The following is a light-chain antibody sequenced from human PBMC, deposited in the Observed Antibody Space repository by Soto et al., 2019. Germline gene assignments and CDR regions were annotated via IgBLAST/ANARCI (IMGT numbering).Light chain of an antibody. CDR2: RNN. J-gene: IGLJ2*01. CDR1: SSNIGTNY. V-gene: IGLV1-47*01. Sequence: QSVLTQAPSASGTPGQGVTISCSGSSSNIGTNYVYWYKQLPGSAHKLLIYRNNQRPSGVPDRFSGSKSGTSASLASSGPRSEDEADYYCVAWDDSLTALLFGGGTKLTVL. CDR3: VAWDDSLTALL.